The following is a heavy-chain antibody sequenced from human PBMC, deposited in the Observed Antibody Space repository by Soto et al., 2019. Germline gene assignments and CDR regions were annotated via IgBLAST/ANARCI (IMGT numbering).Heavy chain of an antibody. V-gene: IGHV1-69*04. J-gene: IGHJ4*02. CDR3: ARDSPIGSTYSGYDAIDS. CDR1: GGTFSTST. D-gene: IGHD5-12*01. CDR2: TIPILGVA. Sequence: SVKVSCKASGGTFSTSTFTWVRQAPGQGLEWMGRTIPILGVADYAQDFQGRVTITADKSTSTAYMELTSLTSKDTAVYYCARDSPIGSTYSGYDAIDSWGQGTLVTVSS.